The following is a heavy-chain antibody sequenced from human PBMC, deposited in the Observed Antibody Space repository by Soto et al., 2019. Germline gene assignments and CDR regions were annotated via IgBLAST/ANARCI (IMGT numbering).Heavy chain of an antibody. J-gene: IGHJ4*02. Sequence: EVQLVESGGGLVQPGGSLRLSCAASGFTFSTYSMNWVRQAPGKGLEWVSYISRGSGTIHYADSVKGRFTISRDNDKNPLYLQMNSLRAEDTAVYYCARGGDSSGWYTYWGQGTLVTVSS. CDR2: ISRGSGTI. V-gene: IGHV3-48*01. CDR3: ARGGDSSGWYTY. CDR1: GFTFSTYS. D-gene: IGHD6-19*01.